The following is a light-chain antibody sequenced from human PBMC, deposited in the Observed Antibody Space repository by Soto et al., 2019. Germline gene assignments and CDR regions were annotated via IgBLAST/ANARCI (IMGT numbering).Light chain of an antibody. CDR3: QQSDVSPRT. CDR2: DAT. V-gene: IGKV1-39*01. CDR1: QSISSY. Sequence: DIQMTQSPSSVSASVGDRLTITCRASQSISSYLNWYQQRPGKAPNLLIYDATRLHSGVPPRFSGSGYGTDFTLTITSLQLEDFATYYCQQSDVSPRTFGQGTKVEIK. J-gene: IGKJ1*01.